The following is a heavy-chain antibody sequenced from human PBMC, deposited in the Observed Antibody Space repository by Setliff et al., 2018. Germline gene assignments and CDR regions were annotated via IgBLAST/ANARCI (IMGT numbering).Heavy chain of an antibody. J-gene: IGHJ6*03. CDR3: ARRSPAYYSDSSGYFYDTSPYMDV. CDR2: LYYRGST. V-gene: IGHV4-39*01. Sequence: PSETLSLTCNVSGGSISSSIYFWGWIRQPPGKGLEWIGNLYYRGSTYYSPSLKSRVTISVDTSKNQFSLKLSSVTAADTAVYYCARRSPAYYSDSSGYFYDTSPYMDVWGKGTTVTVSS. D-gene: IGHD3-22*01. CDR1: GGSISSSIYF.